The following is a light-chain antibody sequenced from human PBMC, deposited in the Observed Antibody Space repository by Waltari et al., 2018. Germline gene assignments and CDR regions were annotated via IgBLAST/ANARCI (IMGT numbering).Light chain of an antibody. V-gene: IGKV3-11*01. CDR2: DAS. J-gene: IGKJ3*01. CDR1: QSVSSA. Sequence: EIVLTLSTATLSLSTGERSTLSCRASQSVSSALAWHQQKPGQSPRLLIYDASTRAAVIPARFSGSGSGTDFTLTISSLEPEDFVVYYCQQRSGWFTFGPGTKVDIK. CDR3: QQRSGWFT.